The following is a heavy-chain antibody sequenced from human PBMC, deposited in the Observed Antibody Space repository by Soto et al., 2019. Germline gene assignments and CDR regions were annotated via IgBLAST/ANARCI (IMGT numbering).Heavy chain of an antibody. CDR3: ARDDEGGSYCDLGY. D-gene: IGHD3-10*01. V-gene: IGHV3-30-3*01. J-gene: IGHJ4*02. Sequence: GGSLRLSCTVSGFIFSNYAMHWVRQAPGKGLEWVAIILHDGNNKYYADSVKGRFTISRDNSKNTLYLQMNSLRTEDTAIYYCARDDEGGSYCDLGYWGQGTLVTVSS. CDR2: ILHDGNNK. CDR1: GFIFSNYA.